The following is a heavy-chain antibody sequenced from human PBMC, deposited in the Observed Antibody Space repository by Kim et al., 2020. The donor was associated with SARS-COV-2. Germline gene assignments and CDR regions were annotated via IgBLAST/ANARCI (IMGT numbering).Heavy chain of an antibody. J-gene: IGHJ6*02. Sequence: ASVKVSCKVSGYTLTELSMHWVRQAPGKGLEWMGGFDPEDGETIYAQKFQGRVTMTEDTSTDTAYMELSSLRSEDTAVYYCATLPPYRYSSSLDYYYGMDVWGQGTTVTVSS. CDR1: GYTLTELS. CDR2: FDPEDGET. CDR3: ATLPPYRYSSSLDYYYGMDV. V-gene: IGHV1-24*01. D-gene: IGHD6-6*01.